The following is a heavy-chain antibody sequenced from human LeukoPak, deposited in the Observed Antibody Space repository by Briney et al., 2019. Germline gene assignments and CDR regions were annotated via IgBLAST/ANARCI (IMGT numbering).Heavy chain of an antibody. Sequence: GASVKVSCKASGYTFTGYYMHWVRQAPGQGLEWMGWINPNSGGTNYAQKFQGWVTMTRDTSISTAYMELSRLRSDDTAVYYCARGRTIFFIDSIDYWGQGTLVTVSS. CDR2: INPNSGGT. D-gene: IGHD3-9*01. V-gene: IGHV1-2*04. CDR3: ARGRTIFFIDSIDY. CDR1: GYTFTGYY. J-gene: IGHJ4*02.